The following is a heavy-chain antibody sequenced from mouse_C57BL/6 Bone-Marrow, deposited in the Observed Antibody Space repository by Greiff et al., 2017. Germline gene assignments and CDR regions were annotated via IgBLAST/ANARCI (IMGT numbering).Heavy chain of an antibody. CDR2: IYPGDGDP. D-gene: IGHD2-10*01. J-gene: IGHJ4*01. V-gene: IGHV1-82*01. CDR3: ARSGNLLWDYAIDY. CDR1: GYAFSSSW. Sequence: VQLKESGPELVKPGASVKISCKASGYAFSSSWMNWVKQRPGKGLEWIGRIYPGDGDPNYNGKFKGKATLTADKSSSTAYMQLSRLTSEDSAVYFCARSGNLLWDYAIDYWGQGTSVTVSS.